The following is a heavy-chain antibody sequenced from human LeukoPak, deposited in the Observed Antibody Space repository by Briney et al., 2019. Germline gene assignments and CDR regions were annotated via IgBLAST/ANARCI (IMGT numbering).Heavy chain of an antibody. CDR1: GYTFTSYG. V-gene: IGHV1-18*01. D-gene: IGHD3-3*01. Sequence: GASVKVSCKASGYTFTSYGISWVRQAPGQGLEWMGWISAYNGNTNYAQKLQGRVTMTTDTSTSTAYMELRSLRSDDTAVYYCAREHYDFWSGYYTYFDYWGQGTLVTVSS. CDR3: AREHYDFWSGYYTYFDY. CDR2: ISAYNGNT. J-gene: IGHJ4*02.